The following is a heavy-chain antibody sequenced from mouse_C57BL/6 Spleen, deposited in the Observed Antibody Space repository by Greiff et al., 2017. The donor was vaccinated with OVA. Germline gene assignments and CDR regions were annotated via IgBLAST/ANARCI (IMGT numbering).Heavy chain of an antibody. CDR1: GYTFTEYT. CDR3: ARHEGAYYSNSDYFDY. J-gene: IGHJ2*01. CDR2: FYPGSGSI. D-gene: IGHD2-5*01. Sequence: VQLQQSGAELVKPGASVKLSCKASGYTFTEYTIHWVKQRSGQGLEWIGWFYPGSGSIKYNEKFKDKATLTADKSSSTVYMELSRLTSEDSAVYFCARHEGAYYSNSDYFDYWGQGTTLTVSS. V-gene: IGHV1-62-2*01.